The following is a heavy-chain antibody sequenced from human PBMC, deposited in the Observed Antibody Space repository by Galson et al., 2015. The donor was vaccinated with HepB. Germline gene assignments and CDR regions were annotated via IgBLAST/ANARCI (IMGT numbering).Heavy chain of an antibody. V-gene: IGHV3-23*01. D-gene: IGHD6-13*01. CDR2: ISDAGGTR. Sequence: LRLACAAAGCAFNINAMSWVRQDAGKGLDWVSAISDAGGTRLYADPVKGKFTISSDNSNNTPELQMISRRAEDTAIYYCATRSFAAAGTVGYFFYWGQGTLVTVSS. CDR3: ATRSFAAAGTVGYFFY. J-gene: IGHJ4*02. CDR1: GCAFNINA.